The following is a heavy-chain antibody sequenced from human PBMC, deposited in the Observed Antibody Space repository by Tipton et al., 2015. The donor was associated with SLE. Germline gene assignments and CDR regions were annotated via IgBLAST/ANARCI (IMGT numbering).Heavy chain of an antibody. J-gene: IGHJ6*02. CDR2: ISDGGGT. CDR1: GGSISSNY. Sequence: TLSLTCSVSGGSISSNYWILIRQPPGKGLEWIGYISDGGGTNYNPSLKSRVTISVDPAKNQFSLRLTSVTAADTAVYYCARGMVTWRGAILGVDVWGQGTSVNVSS. V-gene: IGHV4-59*08. CDR3: ARGMVTWRGAILGVDV. D-gene: IGHD2-21*02.